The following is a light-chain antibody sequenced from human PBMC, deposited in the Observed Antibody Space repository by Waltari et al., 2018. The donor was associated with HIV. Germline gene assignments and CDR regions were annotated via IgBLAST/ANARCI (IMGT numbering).Light chain of an antibody. CDR3: ASWDANLNGIV. Sequence: QSILTQPPSTSGTPGQRVTISCSGSFSHVGSHTVNCFQHLPGTSPKLLIYTTNQRPSGVPDRFSGSKSGTSASLAISGLQSEDEAVYYCASWDANLNGIVFGGGTKLAVL. J-gene: IGLJ3*02. CDR1: FSHVGSHT. V-gene: IGLV1-44*01. CDR2: TTN.